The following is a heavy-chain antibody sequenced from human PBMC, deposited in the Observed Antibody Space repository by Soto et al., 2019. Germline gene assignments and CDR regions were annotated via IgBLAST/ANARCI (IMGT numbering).Heavy chain of an antibody. J-gene: IGHJ4*02. CDR2: INVYNGNT. CDR1: GYTFTSNS. Sequence: ASVKVSCKASGYTFTSNSIGWVRQAPGQGLEWMGWINVYNGNTKYAQQLQGRVTLTTDTSTSTAYMDLRSLRSDDKAVYYCARIRRASSGWLSDSWGQGTLVTVS. V-gene: IGHV1-18*04. D-gene: IGHD6-19*01. CDR3: ARIRRASSGWLSDS.